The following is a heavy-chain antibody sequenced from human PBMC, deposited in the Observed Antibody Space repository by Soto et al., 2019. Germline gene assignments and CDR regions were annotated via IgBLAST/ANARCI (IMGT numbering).Heavy chain of an antibody. J-gene: IGHJ5*02. CDR3: ARDLSEYYDFWSGYLS. V-gene: IGHV3-21*01. CDR2: ISTTSNYR. D-gene: IGHD3-3*01. CDR1: GFTCSSYS. Sequence: GGPLRLSWAASGFTCSSYSMNWVRQTPGKGLEWVSSISTTSNYRYYADSVKGRFTISRDNAKNSLYLQMNSLRAEDTAVYYCARDLSEYYDFWSGYLSWGQGTLVTVSS.